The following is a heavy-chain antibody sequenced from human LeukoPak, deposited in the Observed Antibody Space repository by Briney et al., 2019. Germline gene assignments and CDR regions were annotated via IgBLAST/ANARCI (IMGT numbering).Heavy chain of an antibody. Sequence: ASVKVSCKASGYTFSSYGISWVRQAPGQGLEWMGWISTYNGNTNYAQKLQGRVTMTEDTSTDTAYMELSSLRSEDTAVYYCARGRREYSSSWYKLDVWGKGTTVTVSS. V-gene: IGHV1-18*01. CDR1: GYTFSSYG. CDR3: ARGRREYSSSWYKLDV. J-gene: IGHJ6*04. CDR2: ISTYNGNT. D-gene: IGHD6-13*01.